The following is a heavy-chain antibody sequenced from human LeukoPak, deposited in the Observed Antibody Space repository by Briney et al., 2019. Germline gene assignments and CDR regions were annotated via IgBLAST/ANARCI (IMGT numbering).Heavy chain of an antibody. CDR2: ISSSSSYI. V-gene: IGHV3-21*01. J-gene: IGHJ3*02. D-gene: IGHD3-22*01. CDR3: AKTAYYDDKIDAFDI. Sequence: PGGSLRLSCAASGFTFSSYSMNWVRQAPGKGLEWVSSISSSSSYIYYADSVKGRFTISRDNAKNSLYLQMNSLRAEDTAVYYCAKTAYYDDKIDAFDIWGQGTMVTVSS. CDR1: GFTFSSYS.